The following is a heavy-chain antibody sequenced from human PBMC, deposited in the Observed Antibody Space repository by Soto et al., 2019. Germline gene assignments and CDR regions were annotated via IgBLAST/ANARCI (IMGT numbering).Heavy chain of an antibody. D-gene: IGHD3-10*01. CDR2: IYSGGTT. J-gene: IGHJ2*01. CDR1: GFFVSSNY. CDR3: ARGITMVNWYFEL. Sequence: EVQLVESGGGLVQPGGSLRLSCAASGFFVSSNYMTWVRQAPGKGLEWVSVIYSGGTTYYADSVKGRFTISRHNSKNTVYLQMTSLRAEDTAVYYCARGITMVNWYFELWGRGTLVTVSS. V-gene: IGHV3-53*04.